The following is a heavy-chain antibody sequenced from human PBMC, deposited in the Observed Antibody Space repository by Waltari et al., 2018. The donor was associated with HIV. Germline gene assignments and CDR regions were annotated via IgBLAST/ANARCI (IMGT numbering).Heavy chain of an antibody. Sequence: QVQLQQWGAGLLKPSETLSLTCAVYGGSFSGYYWTWIRQPPGKGLEWIGEINHSGSTNYNPSLKSRVTISVDTSKNQFSLKLSSVTAADTAVYYCARAKIWPQRGYFDYWGQGTLVTVSS. CDR3: ARAKIWPQRGYFDY. CDR2: INHSGST. V-gene: IGHV4-34*01. CDR1: GGSFSGYY. D-gene: IGHD6-25*01. J-gene: IGHJ4*02.